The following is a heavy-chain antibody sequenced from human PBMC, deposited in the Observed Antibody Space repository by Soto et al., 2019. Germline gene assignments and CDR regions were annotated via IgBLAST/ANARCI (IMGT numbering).Heavy chain of an antibody. D-gene: IGHD2-15*01. CDR3: TTDTVVIGVTSYCYAMDV. CDR1: GFSFSNAW. Sequence: EVQLVESGGGLVKPGGSLRLSCAASGFSFSNAWMNWVRQAPGKGLEWVGRIKSKTDRGTKDYAAPVKGSFTISRDDSKNTLYLQMNSRKTEDTAVYYCTTDTVVIGVTSYCYAMDVWGQGTTVTVSS. V-gene: IGHV3-15*07. CDR2: IKSKTDRGTK. J-gene: IGHJ6*02.